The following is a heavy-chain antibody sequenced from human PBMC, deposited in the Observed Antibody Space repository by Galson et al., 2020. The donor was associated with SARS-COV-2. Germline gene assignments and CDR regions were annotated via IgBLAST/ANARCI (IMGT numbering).Heavy chain of an antibody. CDR1: GFTFDDYA. CDR3: AKLHYYDSSGYHDAFDI. D-gene: IGHD3-22*01. Sequence: GGSLRLSCAASGFTFDDYAMHWVRQAPGKGLEWVSGISWNSGSIGYADSVKGRFTISRDNAKNSLYLQMNSLRAEDTALYYCAKLHYYDSSGYHDAFDIWGQGTMVTVSS. CDR2: ISWNSGSI. J-gene: IGHJ3*02. V-gene: IGHV3-9*01.